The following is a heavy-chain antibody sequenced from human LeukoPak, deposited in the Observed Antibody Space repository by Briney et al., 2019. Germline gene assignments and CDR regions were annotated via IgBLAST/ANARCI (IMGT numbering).Heavy chain of an antibody. CDR3: ARTYIAARPGAYYYMDV. J-gene: IGHJ6*03. V-gene: IGHV5-51*03. D-gene: IGHD6-6*01. CDR1: GYSFTSYW. CDR2: IYPGDSDT. Sequence: GESLKISCKGPGYSFTSYWIGWVRQMPGKGLEWIGIIYPGDSDTRYSPSFQGQVTISADKSISTAYLQWSSLKASDTAMYYCARTYIAARPGAYYYMDVWGKGTTVTVSS.